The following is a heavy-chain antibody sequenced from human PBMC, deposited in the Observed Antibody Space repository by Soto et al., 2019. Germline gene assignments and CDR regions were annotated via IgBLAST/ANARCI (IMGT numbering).Heavy chain of an antibody. J-gene: IGHJ4*02. CDR3: ARGKDIVVVGHPMYYFDY. CDR1: GGSISSGGYF. CDR2: IYYSGST. Sequence: QVQLQESGPGLVKPSQTLSLTCTVSGGSISSGGYFWSWIRQHPGKGLEWIGYIYYSGSTYYNPSLKSRVTISVDTSKNQFSLKLSSVTAADTAVYYCARGKDIVVVGHPMYYFDYWGQGTLVTVSS. V-gene: IGHV4-31*03. D-gene: IGHD2-15*01.